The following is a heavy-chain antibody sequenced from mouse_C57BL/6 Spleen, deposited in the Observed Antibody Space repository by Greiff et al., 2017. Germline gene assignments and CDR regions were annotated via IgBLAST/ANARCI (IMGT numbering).Heavy chain of an antibody. J-gene: IGHJ2*01. CDR1: GFTFTDYY. CDR3: ARDYGSSFDY. Sequence: EVKLVESGGGLVQPGGSLSLSCAASGFTFTDYYMSWVRQPPGKALEWLGFIRNKANGYTTEYSASVKGRFTISRDNSQSILYLQMNALRAEDSATYYCARDYGSSFDYWGKGTTLTVSS. V-gene: IGHV7-3*01. CDR2: IRNKANGYTT. D-gene: IGHD1-1*01.